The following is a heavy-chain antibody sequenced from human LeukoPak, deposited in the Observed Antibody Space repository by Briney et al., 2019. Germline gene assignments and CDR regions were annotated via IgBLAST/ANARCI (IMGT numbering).Heavy chain of an antibody. CDR2: LIENGATT. V-gene: IGHV3-23*01. CDR3: AKDLPNHRPTAYDFWSGYSYYYYYGMDV. Sequence: PGGSLRLSCAASGFTFSSHAMSWVRRAPGKGLEWVSGLIENGATTYYADSVKGRFTISRDNSKNTLYLQMNSLRAEDTAVYYCAKDLPNHRPTAYDFWSGYSYYYYYGMDVWGQGTTVTVSS. CDR1: GFTFSSHA. J-gene: IGHJ6*02. D-gene: IGHD3-3*01.